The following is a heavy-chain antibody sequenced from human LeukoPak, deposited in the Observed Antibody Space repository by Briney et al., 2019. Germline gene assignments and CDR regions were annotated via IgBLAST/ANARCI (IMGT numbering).Heavy chain of an antibody. V-gene: IGHV3-21*01. D-gene: IGHD4-17*01. CDR3: VYSGDYEKGY. J-gene: IGHJ4*02. CDR2: ITSSGRYI. CDR1: GFTFSSYS. Sequence: GGSLRLSCAASGFTFSSYSMNWVRQAPGKGLEWVSSITSSGRYIYYADSVKGRFTISRDNSENSLYLQMTGLTAEDTAVYYCVYSGDYEKGYWGQGTLVTVSS.